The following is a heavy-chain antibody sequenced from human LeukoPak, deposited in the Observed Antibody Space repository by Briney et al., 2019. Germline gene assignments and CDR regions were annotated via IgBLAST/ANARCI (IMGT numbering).Heavy chain of an antibody. CDR2: ISYDGSNK. V-gene: IGHV3-30-3*01. D-gene: IGHD2-2*01. CDR3: ARVLTRYCSSTSCYDDVFDI. CDR1: GFTFSSYA. Sequence: YPGGSLRLSCAASGFTFSSYAMHWVRQAPGKGLEWVAVISYDGSNKYYADSVKGRFTISRDNSKNTLYLQMNSLRAEDTAVYYCARVLTRYCSSTSCYDDVFDIWGQGTMVTVSS. J-gene: IGHJ3*02.